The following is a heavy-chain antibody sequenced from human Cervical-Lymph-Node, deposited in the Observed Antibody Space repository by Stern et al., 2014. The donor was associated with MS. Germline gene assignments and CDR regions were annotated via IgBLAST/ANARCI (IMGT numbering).Heavy chain of an antibody. CDR3: ARFDVMIGYYIADY. CDR2: IYPGDSDT. CDR1: GDRFASYW. J-gene: IGHJ4*02. Sequence: VQLVQSGAEVKKPGESLQISCKGSGDRFASYWVGWVRQQPRKGLEWLGSIYPGDSDTRYSPSFQGHVTMSADKSTNTAYLQWSSLKASDTAMYYCARFDVMIGYYIADYWGQGTLVTVSS. V-gene: IGHV5-51*01. D-gene: IGHD3-9*01.